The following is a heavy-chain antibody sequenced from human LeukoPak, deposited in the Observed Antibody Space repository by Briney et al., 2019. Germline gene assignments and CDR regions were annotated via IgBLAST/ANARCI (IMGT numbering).Heavy chain of an antibody. Sequence: KPGGSLRLSCAASGFTFSNAWMSWVRQAPGKGLEWVGRIKSKTDGGTTDYAAPVKGRFTISRDDSKNTLYPQMNSLKTEDTAVYYCTTLGDYVWGSYRFVHWGQGTLVTVSS. CDR2: IKSKTDGGTT. J-gene: IGHJ4*02. V-gene: IGHV3-15*01. CDR3: TTLGDYVWGSYRFVH. D-gene: IGHD3-16*02. CDR1: GFTFSNAW.